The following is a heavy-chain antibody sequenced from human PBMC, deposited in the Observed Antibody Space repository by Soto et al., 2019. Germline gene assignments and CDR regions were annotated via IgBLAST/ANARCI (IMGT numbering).Heavy chain of an antibody. V-gene: IGHV1-18*01. J-gene: IGHJ5*02. CDR3: ARKVFSPSWLHP. CDR2: ISGYDGHT. Sequence: ASVKVSCKASGYSFVRYDISWVRQAPGQGLEWMGWISGYDGHTRYALKFQDRVTMTSDTSTSTVYMELRSLTLDDTAVYYCARKVFSPSWLHPWGEGTLVTVSS. CDR1: GYSFVRYD.